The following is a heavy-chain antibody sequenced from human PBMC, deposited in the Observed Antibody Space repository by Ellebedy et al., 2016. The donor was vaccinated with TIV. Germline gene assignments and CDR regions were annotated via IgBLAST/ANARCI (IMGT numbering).Heavy chain of an antibody. J-gene: IGHJ5*01. V-gene: IGHV3-53*01. CDR2: LYSGGTT. Sequence: GGSLRLXXAASGFTVSIYYMSWVRQAPGKGLEWVSILYSGGTTDYVDSVKGRFTISRDNSKNTLYLQINSLRAEDTAIYYCARDQGVGWFDSWGQGTLVTVSS. CDR1: GFTVSIYY. CDR3: ARDQGVGWFDS.